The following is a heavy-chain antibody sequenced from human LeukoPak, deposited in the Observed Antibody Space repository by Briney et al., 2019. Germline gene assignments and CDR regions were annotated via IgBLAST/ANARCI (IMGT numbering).Heavy chain of an antibody. CDR2: INTNTGNP. J-gene: IGHJ4*02. V-gene: IGHV7-4-1*02. Sequence: ASVKVSCKASGYTLTSYAMNWVRQAPGQGLEWMGWINTNTGNPTYAQDFTGRFVFSLDTSVSTAYLQISSLKAEDTAVYYCARVSGYHWESFYDYWGQGTLVTVSS. D-gene: IGHD5-12*01. CDR3: ARVSGYHWESFYDY. CDR1: GYTLTSYA.